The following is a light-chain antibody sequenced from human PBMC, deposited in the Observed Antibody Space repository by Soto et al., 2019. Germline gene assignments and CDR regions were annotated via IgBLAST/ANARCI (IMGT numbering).Light chain of an antibody. J-gene: IGKJ4*01. CDR3: EQYNNWPHA. Sequence: DIVLTQSPATLSLSPGERATLSCRASQSVSTYVAWYQQKPGQAPRLLIYDASNRATGIPARFSGSGSGTDFTLTISSLQSEDFAVYYCEQYNNWPHAFGGGTKVDIK. CDR1: QSVSTY. CDR2: DAS. V-gene: IGKV3-11*01.